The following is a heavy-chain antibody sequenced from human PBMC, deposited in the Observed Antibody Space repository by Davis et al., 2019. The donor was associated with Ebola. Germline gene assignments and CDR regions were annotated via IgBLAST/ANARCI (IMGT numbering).Heavy chain of an antibody. CDR2: ISGNGGRR. J-gene: IGHJ6*04. CDR3: ATYFYDSSGYNHYYYYGMDV. D-gene: IGHD3-22*01. CDR1: GFTFSSYA. Sequence: GESLKISCAASGFTFSSYAMSWVRQAPGKGLEWVSAISGNGGRRSYADSVKGRFTISRDNAKNSLSLQMNSLRDEDTAVYYCATYFYDSSGYNHYYYYGMDVWGKRTTVTVSA. V-gene: IGHV3-23*01.